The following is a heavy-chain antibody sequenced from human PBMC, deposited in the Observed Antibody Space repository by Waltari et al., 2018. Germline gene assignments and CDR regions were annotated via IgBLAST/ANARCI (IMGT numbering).Heavy chain of an antibody. V-gene: IGHV4-39*07. CDR1: GGSISSSSYY. J-gene: IGHJ4*02. CDR3: ARGFRGYCSSTSCYDY. CDR2: IYYSGST. Sequence: QLQLQESGPGLVKPSETLSLTCTVSGGSISSSSYYWGWIRQPPGKGLEWIGSIYYSGSTYYNPSLKSRVTIAVDTSKNQFSLKLSSVTAADTAVYYCARGFRGYCSSTSCYDYWGQGTLVTVSS. D-gene: IGHD2-2*01.